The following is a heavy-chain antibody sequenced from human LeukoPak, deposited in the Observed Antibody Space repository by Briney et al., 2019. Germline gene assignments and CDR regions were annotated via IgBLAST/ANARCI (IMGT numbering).Heavy chain of an antibody. CDR3: AREGEWYNEVHAFDI. CDR2: IIPILGIA. Sequence: ASVKVSCKASGGTFSSYAISWVRQAPGQGLEWMGRIIPILGIANYAQKFQGRVTITADKSTSTAYMELSSLRSEDTAVYYCAREGEWYNEVHAFDIWGQGTMVTVSS. J-gene: IGHJ3*02. V-gene: IGHV1-69*04. CDR1: GGTFSSYA. D-gene: IGHD1-1*01.